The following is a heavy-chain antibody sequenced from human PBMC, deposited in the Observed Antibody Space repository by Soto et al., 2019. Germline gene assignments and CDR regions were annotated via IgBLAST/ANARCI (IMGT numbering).Heavy chain of an antibody. J-gene: IGHJ4*02. D-gene: IGHD4-17*01. CDR2: INHSGSA. V-gene: IGHV4-34*01. CDR1: GGSFSGYY. CDR3: ARASDYGDYVPFDC. Sequence: QVQLQQWGAGLLKPSETLSLTCAVYGGSFSGYYWSWIRQPPGKRLDWIGEINHSGSANYNPSLKSRVTISVDTSKNQFSLKLSSVTAADTAVYYCARASDYGDYVPFDCWGQGTLVTVSS.